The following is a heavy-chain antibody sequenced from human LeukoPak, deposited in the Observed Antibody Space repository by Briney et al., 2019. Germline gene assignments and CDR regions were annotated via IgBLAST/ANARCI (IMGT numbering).Heavy chain of an antibody. Sequence: GGSLRLSCTASGFTFGDYAMSWVRQAPGKGLEWVGFIRSKAYGGTTEYAASVKGRFTISRDDSKSVAYLQMNSLKTEDTAVYYCTRDLTDYYYDSSGYYYEGLSYFDYWGQGTLVTVSS. CDR1: GFTFGDYA. V-gene: IGHV3-49*04. D-gene: IGHD3-22*01. J-gene: IGHJ4*02. CDR2: IRSKAYGGTT. CDR3: TRDLTDYYYDSSGYYYEGLSYFDY.